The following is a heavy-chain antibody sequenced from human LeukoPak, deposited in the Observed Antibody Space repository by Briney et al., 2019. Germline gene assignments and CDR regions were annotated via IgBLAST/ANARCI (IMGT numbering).Heavy chain of an antibody. CDR2: IYYSGST. Sequence: SETLSLTCTVSGGSISSYYWSWIRQPPGKGLEWIGYIYYSGSTNYNPSLKSRVTISVDTSKNQFSLKLSSVTAADTAVYYCARDIVGAAYWYFDLWGRGTLVTVSS. CDR1: GGSISSYY. D-gene: IGHD1-26*01. CDR3: ARDIVGAAYWYFDL. V-gene: IGHV4-59*01. J-gene: IGHJ2*01.